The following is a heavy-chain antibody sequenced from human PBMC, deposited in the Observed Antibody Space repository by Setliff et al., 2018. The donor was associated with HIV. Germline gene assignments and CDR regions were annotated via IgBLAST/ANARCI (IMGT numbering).Heavy chain of an antibody. CDR1: GYNFTIFG. J-gene: IGHJ3*01. CDR2: ISAYNGNT. V-gene: IGHV1-18*01. D-gene: IGHD1-26*01. Sequence: GASVKVSCKASGYNFTIFGITWVRQAPGQGLEWMGWISAYNGNTNYAQKLQGRITLTIDTVTTTAYMDLRSLTSDDTAMYYCARRRRSSDDSFDFWGQGTLVTVSS. CDR3: ARRRRSSDDSFDF.